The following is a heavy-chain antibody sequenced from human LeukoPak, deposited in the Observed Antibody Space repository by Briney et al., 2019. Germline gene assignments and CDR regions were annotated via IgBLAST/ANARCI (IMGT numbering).Heavy chain of an antibody. D-gene: IGHD2-15*01. Sequence: PGGSLRLSCAASRFTVSNNYMSWVRQAPGKGLEWVSVIYSGGGTYYADSVKGRFTTSRDNSKNTLYLQMNSLRAEDTAVYYCARFYCGGGSCYAMDVWGQGTTVTASS. CDR2: IYSGGGT. CDR1: RFTVSNNY. CDR3: ARFYCGGGSCYAMDV. V-gene: IGHV3-53*01. J-gene: IGHJ6*02.